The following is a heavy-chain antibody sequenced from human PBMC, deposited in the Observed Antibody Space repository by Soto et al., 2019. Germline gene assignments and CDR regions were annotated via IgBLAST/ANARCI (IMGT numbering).Heavy chain of an antibody. Sequence: LRLSCAASGFTFSSYWMSWVRQAPGKGLEWVANIKQDGSEKYYVDSVKGRFTISRDNAKNSLYLQMNSLRAEDTAVYYCARLGCSGGSCYSNAFAYYYYYMDVWGKGTTVTVSS. CDR2: IKQDGSEK. CDR1: GFTFSSYW. V-gene: IGHV3-7*01. J-gene: IGHJ6*03. CDR3: ARLGCSGGSCYSNAFAYYYYYMDV. D-gene: IGHD2-15*01.